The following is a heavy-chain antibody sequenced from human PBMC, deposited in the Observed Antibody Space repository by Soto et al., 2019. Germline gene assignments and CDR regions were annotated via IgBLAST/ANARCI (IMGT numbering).Heavy chain of an antibody. CDR2: NYYSGSS. D-gene: IGHD6-6*01. Sequence: ETLFLTCIVFDRYQSSYYRSWIRQRPGKGLEWIGNNYYSGSSNYNPSLKSGVTISVDTSNNQFTLKRSSVTAAYTAVYYCARDIRSTSFINMDVWGKGTTVTVS. J-gene: IGHJ6*03. V-gene: IGHV4-59*01. CDR1: DRYQSSYY. CDR3: ARDIRSTSFINMDV.